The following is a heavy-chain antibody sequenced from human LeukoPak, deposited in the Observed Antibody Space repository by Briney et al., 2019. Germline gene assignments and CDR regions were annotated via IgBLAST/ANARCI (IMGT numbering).Heavy chain of an antibody. CDR3: ARETSGGFDY. V-gene: IGHV4-38-2*02. CDR2: IYHSGST. J-gene: IGHJ4*02. Sequence: SETLSLTCTVSGYSISSGYYWGWIRQPPGKGLEWIGSIYHSGSTYYNSSLKSRVTISVDTSKNEFSLKLSSVTAADTAVYYYARETSGGFDYWGQGTLVTVSS. D-gene: IGHD3-10*01. CDR1: GYSISSGYY.